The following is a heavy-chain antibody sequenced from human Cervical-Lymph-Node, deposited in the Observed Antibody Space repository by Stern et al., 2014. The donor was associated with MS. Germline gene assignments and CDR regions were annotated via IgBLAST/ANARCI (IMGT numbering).Heavy chain of an antibody. D-gene: IGHD1-7*01. CDR3: AREWVGSTSDWHYDY. V-gene: IGHV3-23*04. J-gene: IGHJ4*02. CDR2: ISINGDKT. CDR1: GFTFSSYA. Sequence: EVQLEESGGNLVQPGGSLRLSCAASGFTFSSYAMTWVRQAPGKGLEWVSFISINGDKTYYIDSVKGRFTISRDNSRNRLYLQMISLRAEDTAVYYCAREWVGSTSDWHYDYWGQGTLVTVSS.